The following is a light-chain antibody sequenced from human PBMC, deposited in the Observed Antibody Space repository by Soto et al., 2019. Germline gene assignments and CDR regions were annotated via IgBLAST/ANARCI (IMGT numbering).Light chain of an antibody. CDR3: SSYTSSSTYV. CDR1: SSEVGGYNY. Sequence: QSALTQPASLSWSPGQSITISCTGTSSEVGGYNYVSWYQQHPGKAPKLRIYDVSNRPSGVSNRFSGSKSGSTASLTISGLQAEDEADYYCSSYTSSSTYVFGTGTKVTVL. J-gene: IGLJ1*01. CDR2: DVS. V-gene: IGLV2-14*01.